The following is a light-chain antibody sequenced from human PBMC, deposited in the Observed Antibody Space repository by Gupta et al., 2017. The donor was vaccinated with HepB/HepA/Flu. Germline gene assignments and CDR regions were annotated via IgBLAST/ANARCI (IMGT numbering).Light chain of an antibody. CDR1: SSDVGVYNY. J-gene: IGLJ2*01. CDR3: SSLTTSATVV. CDR2: DVS. V-gene: IGLV2-14*01. Sequence: SALPQPASVSGSPGRAITIACTGTSSDVGVYNYVSWYRQSPGKAPKLMIYDVSNRPSGVSDRFSGSKSGNTASLTISGLQAEDEADYYCSSLTTSATVVFGGGTRLTVL.